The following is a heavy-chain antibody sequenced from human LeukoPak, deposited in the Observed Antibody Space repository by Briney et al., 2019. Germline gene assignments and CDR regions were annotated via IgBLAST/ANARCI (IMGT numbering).Heavy chain of an antibody. CDR3: ARHDSSGYEAFDI. J-gene: IGHJ3*02. CDR2: IYYSGST. V-gene: IGHV4-59*08. Sequence: SETLSLTCTVSGGSISSYYWSWIRQPPGKGLEWIGYIYYSGSTYDNPSLKSRVIISVDMSKNQFSLKLSSVTAADTAVYYCARHDSSGYEAFDIWGQGTMVTVSS. CDR1: GGSISSYY. D-gene: IGHD3-22*01.